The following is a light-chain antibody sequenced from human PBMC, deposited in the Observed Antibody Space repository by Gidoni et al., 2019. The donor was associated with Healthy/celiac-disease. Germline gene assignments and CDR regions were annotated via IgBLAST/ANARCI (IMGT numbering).Light chain of an antibody. CDR2: KDS. J-gene: IGLJ3*02. CDR3: QSADSSGPYVV. V-gene: IGLV3-25*03. Sequence: SYALTQPPSVSVSPGQQARITCSGDELPKKDAYWYQPKPGQAPVLVRYKDSERPSGIPGRFSGSSSGTTVTLTISGGQAEDEADYYCQSADSSGPYVVFGGGTKLTVL. CDR1: ELPKKD.